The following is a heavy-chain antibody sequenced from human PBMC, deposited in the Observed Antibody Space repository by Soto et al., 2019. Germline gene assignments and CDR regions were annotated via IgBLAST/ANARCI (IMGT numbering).Heavy chain of an antibody. CDR2: INSDGSST. V-gene: IGHV3-74*01. CDR1: YW. Sequence: YWVHRVSKKQGKGLVWVSRINSDGSSTSYADSVKGRFTISRDNAKNTLYLQMNSLRAEDTAVYYCARVKVDTAMVTGYLDYWGQGTLVTVSS. CDR3: ARVKVDTAMVTGYLDY. D-gene: IGHD5-18*01. J-gene: IGHJ4*02.